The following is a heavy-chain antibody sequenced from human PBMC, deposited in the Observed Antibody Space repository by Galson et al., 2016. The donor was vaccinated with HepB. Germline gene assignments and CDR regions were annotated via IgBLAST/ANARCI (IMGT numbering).Heavy chain of an antibody. V-gene: IGHV5-51*01. J-gene: IGHJ6*02. CDR2: IYPGDSDA. CDR3: ARRGYFYGSGGLQYSMDV. Sequence: QSGAEVKKPGESLKISCKGSGYSFTSYWIGWVRQMPGKGLEWMGIIYPGDSDARYSPSFQGQVTISADKSISTSYLQWSSLKASDTAIYYCARRGYFYGSGGLQYSMDVWGQGTTVTVSS. D-gene: IGHD3-10*01. CDR1: GYSFTSYW.